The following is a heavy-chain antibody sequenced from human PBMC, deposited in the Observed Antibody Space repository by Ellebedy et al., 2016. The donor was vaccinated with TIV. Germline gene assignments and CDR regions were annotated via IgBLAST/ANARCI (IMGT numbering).Heavy chain of an antibody. J-gene: IGHJ4*02. CDR2: INHSGST. CDR1: GGSFSGYY. V-gene: IGHV4-34*01. CDR3: ARGYSGWIDY. D-gene: IGHD6-19*01. Sequence: SETLSLXCAVYGGSFSGYYWSWIRQPPGKGLEWIGEINHSGSTNYNPSLKSRVTISVDTSKNQFSLKLSSVTAADTAVYYCARGYSGWIDYWGQGTLVTVSS.